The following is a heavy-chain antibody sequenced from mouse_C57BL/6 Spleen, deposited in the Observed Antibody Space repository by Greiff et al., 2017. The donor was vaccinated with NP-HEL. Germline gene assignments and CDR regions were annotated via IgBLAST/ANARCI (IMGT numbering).Heavy chain of an antibody. J-gene: IGHJ4*01. CDR2: IHPNSGST. CDR3: AREHPTLMDY. Sequence: QVQLQQSGAELARPGASVKLSCKASGYTFTSYWMHWVKQRPGQGLEWIGMIHPNSGSTNYNEKFKSKATLTVDKSSSTAYMQLSSLTSEDSAVYYCAREHPTLMDYWGQGTSVTVSS. D-gene: IGHD2-10*01. V-gene: IGHV1-64*01. CDR1: GYTFTSYW.